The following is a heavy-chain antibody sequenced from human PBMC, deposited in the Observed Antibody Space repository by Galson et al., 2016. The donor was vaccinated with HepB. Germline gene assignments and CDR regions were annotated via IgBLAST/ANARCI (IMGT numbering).Heavy chain of an antibody. Sequence: SVKVSCKASGYIFSIYYMHWVRQAPGQGLEWMGIINPSGGSTDYAQKFQGRVTMTWDTSTSTVHMELSSLRSEDTAIYYCARGIEAVTTDLDYWGQGTLVTVSS. CDR3: ARGIEAVTTDLDY. D-gene: IGHD2-21*02. V-gene: IGHV1-46*01. CDR2: INPSGGST. CDR1: GYIFSIYY. J-gene: IGHJ4*02.